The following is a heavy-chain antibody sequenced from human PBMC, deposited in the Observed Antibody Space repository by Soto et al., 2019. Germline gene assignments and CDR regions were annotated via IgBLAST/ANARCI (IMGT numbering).Heavy chain of an antibody. D-gene: IGHD3-10*01. Sequence: LCGGSISSGGYYWSWIRQHPGKGLEWIGYIYYSGSTYYNPSLKSRVTISVDTSKNQFSLKLSSVTAADTAVYYCAREVRGSGSYPDYWGQGTLVTVSS. CDR2: IYYSGST. V-gene: IGHV4-31*02. J-gene: IGHJ4*02. CDR3: AREVRGSGSYPDY. CDR1: GGSISSGGYY.